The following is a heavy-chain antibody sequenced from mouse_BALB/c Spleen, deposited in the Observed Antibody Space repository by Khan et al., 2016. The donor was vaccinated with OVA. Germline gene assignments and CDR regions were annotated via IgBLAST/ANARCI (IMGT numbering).Heavy chain of an antibody. CDR2: ISYSGST. J-gene: IGHJ2*01. D-gene: IGHD1-2*01. CDR3: ARTARIKY. CDR1: GYSITSGYG. V-gene: IGHV3-2*02. Sequence: EVQLQESGPGLVKPSQSLSLTCTVTGYSITSGYGWNWIRQFPGNKLEWMGYISYSGSTNYNPYRKSRISINRDTSKNQFFLQLNSVTTEDTATYYCARTARIKYWGQGTTLTVSS.